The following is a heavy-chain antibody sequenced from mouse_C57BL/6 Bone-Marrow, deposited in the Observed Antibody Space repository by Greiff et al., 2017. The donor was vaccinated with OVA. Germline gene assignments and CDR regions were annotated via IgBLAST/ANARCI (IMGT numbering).Heavy chain of an antibody. D-gene: IGHD1-1*01. J-gene: IGHJ4*01. Sequence: EVKLVESGGGLVKPGGSLKLSCAASGFTFSDYGMHWVRQAPEKGLEWVAYISSGSSTIYYADTVTGRFTISRDNAKNTLFLQMTSLRSEDTAMYYCARDYDGSSYDAMDYWGQGTSVTVSA. CDR3: ARDYDGSSYDAMDY. V-gene: IGHV5-17*01. CDR1: GFTFSDYG. CDR2: ISSGSSTI.